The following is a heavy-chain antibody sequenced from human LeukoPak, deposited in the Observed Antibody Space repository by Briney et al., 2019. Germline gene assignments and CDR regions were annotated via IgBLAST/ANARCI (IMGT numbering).Heavy chain of an antibody. V-gene: IGHV3-74*01. CDR2: INSDGSST. CDR3: TRDRSNWNDGDC. J-gene: IGHJ4*02. D-gene: IGHD1-20*01. CDR1: GFTLSNYW. Sequence: TGGSLRLSCAASGFTLSNYWMHWVRQAPGKGLVWVSLINSDGSSTTYADSVKGRFTISRDNAKNTLHLQMNSLRVEDTAVYYCTRDRSNWNDGDCWGQGTLVTVSS.